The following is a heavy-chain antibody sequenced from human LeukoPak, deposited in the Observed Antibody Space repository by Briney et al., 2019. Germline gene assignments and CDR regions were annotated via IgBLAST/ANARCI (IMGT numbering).Heavy chain of an antibody. J-gene: IGHJ4*02. CDR3: AIYDSSGPVDY. CDR1: GGSFSGYY. D-gene: IGHD3-22*01. Sequence: PSETLSLTCAVYGGSFSGYYWSWIRQPPGKGLEWIGEINHSGSTNYNPSLKSRVTISVDTSKNQFSLKLSSVTAADTAVYYCAIYDSSGPVDYWGQGTLVTVSS. CDR2: INHSGST. V-gene: IGHV4-34*01.